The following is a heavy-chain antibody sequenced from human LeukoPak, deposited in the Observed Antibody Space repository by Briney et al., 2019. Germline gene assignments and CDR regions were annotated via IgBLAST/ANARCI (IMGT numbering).Heavy chain of an antibody. Sequence: ASVKVSCKASGYTFTGYYIHWVRQAPGQGLEWMGWINPNSGGTDYAQKFQGRVTMTRDTSISTAYMELSRLRSDDTAVYYCARVTWFQNYDYWGQGTLVTVSS. V-gene: IGHV1-2*02. CDR2: INPNSGGT. J-gene: IGHJ4*02. CDR3: ARVTWFQNYDY. D-gene: IGHD3-10*01. CDR1: GYTFTGYY.